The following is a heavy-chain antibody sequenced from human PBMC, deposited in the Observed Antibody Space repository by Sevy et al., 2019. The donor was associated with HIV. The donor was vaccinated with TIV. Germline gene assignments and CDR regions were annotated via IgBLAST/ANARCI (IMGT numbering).Heavy chain of an antibody. V-gene: IGHV3-73*01. CDR2: IRSKANSYAT. Sequence: GGSLRLSCAASGFTFSGSAMHWVRQASGKGLEWVGRIRSKANSYATAYAASVKGRFTISRDDSKNTAYLQMNGLKTEDTAVYYCTRLSLEGGRDYWGQGTLVTVSS. CDR3: TRLSLEGGRDY. CDR1: GFTFSGSA. D-gene: IGHD1-26*01. J-gene: IGHJ4*02.